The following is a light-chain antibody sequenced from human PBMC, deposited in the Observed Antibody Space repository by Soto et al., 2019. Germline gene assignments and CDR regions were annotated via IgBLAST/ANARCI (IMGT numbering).Light chain of an antibody. CDR3: QQYGSSPLT. CDR2: RAS. Sequence: EIVLTQSPGALSLSPGERATLSCRASQSVSSNYLAWYQQKPGQAPKVLIYRASSRATGIPDRFSGSGSGTGSTLTIRRLEPEDFAVYYCQQYGSSPLTFGGATKLEV. V-gene: IGKV3-20*01. CDR1: QSVSSNY. J-gene: IGKJ4*01.